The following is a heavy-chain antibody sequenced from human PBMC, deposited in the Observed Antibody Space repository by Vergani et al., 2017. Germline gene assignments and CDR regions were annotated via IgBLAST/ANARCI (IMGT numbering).Heavy chain of an antibody. CDR1: GFTFSSYA. J-gene: IGHJ5*02. CDR3: ARDPKTVVGWFDP. Sequence: EVQLLESGGGLVQPGGSLRLSCAASGFTFSSYAMSWVRQAPGKGLEWVSYISSSGSTIYYADSVKGRFTISRDNAKNSLYLQMNSLRAEDTAVYYCARDPKTVVGWFDPWGQGTLVTVSS. CDR2: ISSSGSTI. V-gene: IGHV3-48*04. D-gene: IGHD4-23*01.